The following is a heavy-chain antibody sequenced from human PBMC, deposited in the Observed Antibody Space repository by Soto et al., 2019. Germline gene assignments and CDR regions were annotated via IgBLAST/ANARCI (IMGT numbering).Heavy chain of an antibody. D-gene: IGHD6-19*01. Sequence: SETLSLTCTVSGGSISSYYWSWIRQPPGKGLEWIGYIYYSGSTNYNPSLKSRVTISVDTSKNQFSLKLSSVTAADTAVYYCARESSSGWKFWFDPWGQGTLVTVSS. CDR3: ARESSSGWKFWFDP. CDR1: GGSISSYY. V-gene: IGHV4-59*01. CDR2: IYYSGST. J-gene: IGHJ5*02.